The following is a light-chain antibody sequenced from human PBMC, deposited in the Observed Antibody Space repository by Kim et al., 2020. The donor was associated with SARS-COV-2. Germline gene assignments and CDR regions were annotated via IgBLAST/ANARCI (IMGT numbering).Light chain of an antibody. Sequence: GQSAPISCTGTSSDVGGYNYVSWYQQHPGKAPKLMIYDVSKRPSGVPDRFSGSKSGNTASLTVSGLQAEDEADYYCCSYAGSYTVVFGGGTQLTVL. J-gene: IGLJ2*01. CDR1: SSDVGGYNY. V-gene: IGLV2-11*01. CDR3: CSYAGSYTVV. CDR2: DVS.